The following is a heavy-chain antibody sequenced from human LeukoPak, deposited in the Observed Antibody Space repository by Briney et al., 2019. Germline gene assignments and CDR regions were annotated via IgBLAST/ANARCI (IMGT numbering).Heavy chain of an antibody. D-gene: IGHD5-12*01. CDR1: GGSFSGYY. J-gene: IGHJ3*02. CDR2: INHSGGT. CDR3: ARLVDIVATIPFDAFDI. Sequence: PSETLSLTCAVYGGSFSGYYWSWSRQPAGKGLEWIGEINHSGGTNYNPSLKSRITISVDTSKNQFSLKLSSVTAADTAVYYCARLVDIVATIPFDAFDIWGQGTMVTVSS. V-gene: IGHV4-34*01.